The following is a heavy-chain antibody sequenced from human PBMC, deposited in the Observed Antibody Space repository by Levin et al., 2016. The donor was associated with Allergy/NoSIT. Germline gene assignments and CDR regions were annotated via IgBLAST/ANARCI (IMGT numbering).Heavy chain of an antibody. V-gene: IGHV3-7*01. CDR2: IKEDGSDK. CDR3: ARTLIRYSPNDAFDI. J-gene: IGHJ3*02. Sequence: GESLKISCAASGFDFKDYSFNWVRQAPGRGLEWVANIKEDGSDKYYVESVKGRFTISRDNAKNSLSLQMNGLSAEDTAVYYCARTLIRYSPNDAFDIWGQGTTVTVSS. D-gene: IGHD3-16*01. CDR1: GFDFKDYS.